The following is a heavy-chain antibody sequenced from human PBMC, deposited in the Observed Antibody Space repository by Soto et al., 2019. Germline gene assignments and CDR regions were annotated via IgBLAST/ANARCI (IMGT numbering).Heavy chain of an antibody. V-gene: IGHV1-69*13. Sequence: SVKVSCKASGGTFSSYAISWVRQAPGQGLEWMGGIIPIFGTASYAQKFQGRVTITADESTSTAYMELSSLRSEDTAVYYCARAQDCSGGSCYSPNAFDIWGQGTMVTVSS. CDR2: IIPIFGTA. D-gene: IGHD2-15*01. CDR3: ARAQDCSGGSCYSPNAFDI. CDR1: GGTFSSYA. J-gene: IGHJ3*02.